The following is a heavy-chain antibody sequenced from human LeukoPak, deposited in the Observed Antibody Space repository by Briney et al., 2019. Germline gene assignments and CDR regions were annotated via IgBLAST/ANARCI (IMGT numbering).Heavy chain of an antibody. CDR1: GYTFTSNG. J-gene: IGHJ4*02. Sequence: ASVKVSCKASGYTFTSNGINWGRQAPGQGLEWMGWISPYNGNTKYAQKVQARVTMTTDTSASTAYMELRSLRTGDTAVYYCARGTSGSYHSNWGQGTLVTVSS. D-gene: IGHD1-26*01. CDR2: ISPYNGNT. V-gene: IGHV1-18*01. CDR3: ARGTSGSYHSN.